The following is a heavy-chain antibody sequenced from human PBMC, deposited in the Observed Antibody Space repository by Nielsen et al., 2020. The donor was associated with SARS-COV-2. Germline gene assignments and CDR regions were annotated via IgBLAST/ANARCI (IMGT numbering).Heavy chain of an antibody. CDR1: GFTFSSYW. CDR3: ARDLIDGVVYSNYGMDV. Sequence: GGSLRLSCAASGFTFSSYWMHWVRQAPEKGLVWVALISSDGSSTNFADSVKGRFTISRDNAKNTLYLQMDSLRAEDTAVYYCARDLIDGVVYSNYGMDVWGQGTTVTVSS. D-gene: IGHD3-3*01. V-gene: IGHV3-74*01. CDR2: ISSDGSST. J-gene: IGHJ6*02.